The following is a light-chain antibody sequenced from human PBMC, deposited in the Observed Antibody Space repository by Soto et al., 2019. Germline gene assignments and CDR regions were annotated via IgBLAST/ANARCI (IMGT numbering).Light chain of an antibody. CDR3: QQYNSYSPT. Sequence: DIQMTQSPSTLSASVGDRVTITCRASQSISSWLAWYQQKPGKAAKLLIYDASSLESGVPSRFSGSGSGTEFTLTISGLQPGDSATYYCQQYNSYSPTFGQGTKVDI. J-gene: IGKJ1*01. CDR1: QSISSW. CDR2: DAS. V-gene: IGKV1-5*01.